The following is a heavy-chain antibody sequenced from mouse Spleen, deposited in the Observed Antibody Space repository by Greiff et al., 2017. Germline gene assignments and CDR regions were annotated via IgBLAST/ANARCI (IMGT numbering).Heavy chain of an antibody. Sequence: EVKLEESGPGMVKPSQSLSLTCTVTGYSITSGYDWHWIRHFPGNKLEWMGYISYSGSTNYNPSLKSRISITHDTSKNHFFLKLNSVTTEDTATYYCAREGAHYAMDYWGQGTSVTVSS. CDR3: AREGAHYAMDY. CDR1: GYSITSGYD. V-gene: IGHV3-1*01. J-gene: IGHJ4*01. CDR2: ISYSGST.